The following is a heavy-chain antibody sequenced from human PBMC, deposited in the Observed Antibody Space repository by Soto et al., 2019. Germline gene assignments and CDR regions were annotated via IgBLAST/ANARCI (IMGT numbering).Heavy chain of an antibody. Sequence: TLSLTCAVSGCSFTSNNGLTWVRQPPGQGLEWIGEIYRTGSTNYNPSLKSRVTISLDKSENQFSLKVTSLTAADTAVYYCASRDPGTSVDYWGQGTLVTVSS. V-gene: IGHV4-4*02. CDR3: ASRDPGTSVDY. D-gene: IGHD1-7*01. J-gene: IGHJ4*02. CDR1: GCSFTSNNG. CDR2: IYRTGST.